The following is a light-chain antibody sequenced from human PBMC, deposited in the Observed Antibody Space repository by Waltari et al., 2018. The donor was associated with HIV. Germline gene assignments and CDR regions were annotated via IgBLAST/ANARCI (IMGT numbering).Light chain of an antibody. CDR2: DVS. J-gene: IGLJ3*02. CDR1: SSDVGGYDY. Sequence: QSALTQPRSVSGSPGQSVTISCTGTSSDVGGYDYVSWYQQHPGKAPKFMIYDVSERPSGVPDRFSGSKSATSATLDITGLHTGDEAEYYCGTWDTSLNAGVFGGGTKVSVL. V-gene: IGLV2-11*01. CDR3: GTWDTSLNAGV.